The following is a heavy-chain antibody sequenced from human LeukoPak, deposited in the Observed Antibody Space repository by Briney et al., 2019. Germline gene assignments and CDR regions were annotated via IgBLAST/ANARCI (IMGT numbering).Heavy chain of an antibody. CDR1: GGSISSSSYY. CDR2: IYYSGST. J-gene: IGHJ3*02. Sequence: PSETLSLTCTVSGGSISSSSYYWGWIRQPPGKGLEWIGSIYYSGSTYYNPSLKSRVTISVDTSKNQFSLKLSSVTAADTAVYYCARSVALYSFHIWGQGTMVTVSS. V-gene: IGHV4-39*07. D-gene: IGHD2-15*01. CDR3: ARSVALYSFHI.